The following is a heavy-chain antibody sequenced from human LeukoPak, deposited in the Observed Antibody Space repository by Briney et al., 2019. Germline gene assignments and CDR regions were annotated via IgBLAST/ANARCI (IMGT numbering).Heavy chain of an antibody. CDR3: AKGIRASYSSGWYYFDY. V-gene: IGHV3-23*01. D-gene: IGHD6-19*01. CDR1: GFTFSSYA. CDR2: ISGSGGST. J-gene: IGHJ4*02. Sequence: GGSLRLSCAASGFTFSSYAMSWVRQAPGKGLERVSAISGSGGSTYYADSVKGRFTISRDNSKNTLYLQMNSLRAEDTAVYYCAKGIRASYSSGWYYFDYWGQGTLVTVSS.